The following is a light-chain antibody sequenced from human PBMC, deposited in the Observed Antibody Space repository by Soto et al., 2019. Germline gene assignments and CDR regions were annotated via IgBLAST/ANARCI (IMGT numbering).Light chain of an antibody. J-gene: IGLJ2*01. CDR1: SSNIGAGYD. Sequence: QAVVTQPPSVSGAPGQRVTISCTGSSSNIGAGYDVHWYQQLPGTAPKLLIYGNSNRPSGVPDRFSGSKSGTSASLAITGLQAEDEADYYCQSYDSSRGGVFGGGTKLTVL. CDR2: GNS. CDR3: QSYDSSRGGV. V-gene: IGLV1-40*01.